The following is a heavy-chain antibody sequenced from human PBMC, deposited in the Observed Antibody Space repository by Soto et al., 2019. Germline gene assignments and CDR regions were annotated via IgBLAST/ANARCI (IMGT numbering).Heavy chain of an antibody. CDR2: TYYSGST. D-gene: IGHD3-16*02. CDR3: ASVSRNIWGSYRSAALDY. CDR1: GGSISSSSYY. Sequence: PSETLSLTCTVSGGSISSSSYYWDWIRQPPGKGLEWIATTYYSGSTYYNTSLKSRVTTSVDTAENQFSLKLSSVTAADTTVYYCASVSRNIWGSYRSAALDYWGQGTLVTVSS. J-gene: IGHJ4*02. V-gene: IGHV4-39*01.